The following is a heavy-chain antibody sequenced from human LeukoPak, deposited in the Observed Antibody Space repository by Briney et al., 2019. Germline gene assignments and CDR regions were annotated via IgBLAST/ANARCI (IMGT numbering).Heavy chain of an antibody. D-gene: IGHD3-22*01. V-gene: IGHV1-2*02. CDR3: ARGIYDSSDFEYFQH. J-gene: IGHJ1*01. CDR2: INPNSGGT. CDR1: GYTFTGYY. Sequence: ASVKVSCKASGYTFTGYYMHWVRQAPGQGLEWMGWINPNSGGTNYAQKFQGRVTMTRDTSISTAYMVLSRLRSDDTAVYYCARGIYDSSDFEYFQHWGQGTLVTVSS.